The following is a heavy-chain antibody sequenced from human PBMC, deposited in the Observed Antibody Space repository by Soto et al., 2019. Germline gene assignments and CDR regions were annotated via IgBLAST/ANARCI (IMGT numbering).Heavy chain of an antibody. CDR3: ARDGAAAGYDAFDI. V-gene: IGHV1-69*12. CDR2: IIPIFGTA. D-gene: IGHD6-13*01. J-gene: IGHJ3*02. CDR1: GGTFSSYA. Sequence: QVQLVQSGAEVKKPGSSVKVSCKASGGTFSSYAISWVRQAPGQGLEWMGGIIPIFGTANYAQKFQGRVTXIAXEXMSTADMELSSLRSEDTAVYYCARDGAAAGYDAFDIWGQGTMVTVSS.